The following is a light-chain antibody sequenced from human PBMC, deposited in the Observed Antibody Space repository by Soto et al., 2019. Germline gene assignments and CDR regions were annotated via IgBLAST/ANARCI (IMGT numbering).Light chain of an antibody. CDR2: EVN. J-gene: IGLJ2*01. CDR1: SSDVINYNY. CDR3: SSKTSTSTLL. V-gene: IGLV2-14*01. Sequence: QSALTQPASVSGSPGQSITISCSGSSSDVINYNYVSWYQQHPGQAPKLMIYEVNNRPSGISNRFSGSKSGNTAPLTISGLQAEDEADYYCSSKTSTSTLLFGGGTKVTVL.